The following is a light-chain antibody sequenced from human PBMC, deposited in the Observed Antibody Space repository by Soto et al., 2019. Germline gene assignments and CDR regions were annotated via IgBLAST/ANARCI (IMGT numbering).Light chain of an antibody. Sequence: EIVLTQSPATLSLSPGERATLSCRASQSVSSYLAWYQQKPGQAPRLLIYGASNRATGIPARFSGSGSGTVFTLTISRLEPEDFAVYYCQQRTNWPPAFGQGTRVEIK. J-gene: IGKJ1*01. CDR1: QSVSSY. V-gene: IGKV3-11*01. CDR2: GAS. CDR3: QQRTNWPPA.